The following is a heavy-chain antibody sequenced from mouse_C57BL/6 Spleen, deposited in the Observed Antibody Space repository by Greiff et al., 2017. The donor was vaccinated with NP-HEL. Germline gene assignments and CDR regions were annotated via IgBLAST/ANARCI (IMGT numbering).Heavy chain of an antibody. Sequence: EVKLMESGGGLVKPGGSLKLSCAASGFTFSSYAMSWVRQTPEKRLEWVATISDGGSYTYYPDNVKGRFTISRDNAKNNLYLQMSHLKSEDTAMYYCAREPQLGYYFDYWGQGTTLTVSS. J-gene: IGHJ2*01. D-gene: IGHD4-1*02. CDR2: ISDGGSYT. CDR3: AREPQLGYYFDY. V-gene: IGHV5-4*01. CDR1: GFTFSSYA.